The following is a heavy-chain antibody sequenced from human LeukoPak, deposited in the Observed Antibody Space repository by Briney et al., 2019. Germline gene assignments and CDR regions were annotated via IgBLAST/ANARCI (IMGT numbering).Heavy chain of an antibody. J-gene: IGHJ4*02. CDR1: GFTFSSYG. V-gene: IGHV3-33*06. Sequence: PGRSLRLSCAAFGFTFSSYGMHWVRQAPGKGLEWVAVIWYDGSNKYYADSVKGRFTISRDNSKNTLYLQMNSLRAEDTAVYYCAKDSGRGTEGYFDYWGQGTLVTVSS. CDR3: AKDSGRGTEGYFDY. CDR2: IWYDGSNK. D-gene: IGHD1-26*01.